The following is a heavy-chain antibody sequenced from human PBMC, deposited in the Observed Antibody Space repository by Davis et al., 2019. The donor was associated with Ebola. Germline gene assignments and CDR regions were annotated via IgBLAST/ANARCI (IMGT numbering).Heavy chain of an antibody. D-gene: IGHD6-6*01. J-gene: IGHJ6*02. Sequence: GESLKISCAASGFTFSSYSMNWVRQAPGKGLEWVSSISSSGSYIYYADSVKGRFTISRDNAKNSLYLQMNSLRAEDTAVYYCARSSIAARPGYYYGMDVWGQGTTVTVSS. CDR1: GFTFSSYS. CDR3: ARSSIAARPGYYYGMDV. CDR2: ISSSGSYI. V-gene: IGHV3-21*01.